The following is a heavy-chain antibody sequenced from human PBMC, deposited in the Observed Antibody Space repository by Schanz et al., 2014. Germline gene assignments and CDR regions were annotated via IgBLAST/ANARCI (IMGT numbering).Heavy chain of an antibody. V-gene: IGHV3-21*01. CDR3: ARDSRPNYDFLTAYYSIDY. CDR1: EFTFSSYK. J-gene: IGHJ4*02. Sequence: EVQLVESGGGLVKPGGSLRLSCEASEFTFSSYKMNWVRQASGKGLEWVSSISSSGSYIHYADSVKGRFTISRDNAKNTLYLQMNSLRAEDTAVYYCARDSRPNYDFLTAYYSIDYWGQGTLVTVSS. CDR2: ISSSGSYI. D-gene: IGHD3-9*01.